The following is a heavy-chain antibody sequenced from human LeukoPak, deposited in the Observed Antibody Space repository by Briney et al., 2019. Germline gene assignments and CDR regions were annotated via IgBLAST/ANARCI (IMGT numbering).Heavy chain of an antibody. J-gene: IGHJ5*02. V-gene: IGHV4-34*01. D-gene: IGHD3-10*01. CDR2: INHSGST. CDR3: ARVLWFGELGHETKKFDP. Sequence: PSETLSLTCAVYGGSFSGYYWSWIRQPPGKGLEWIGEINHSGSTNYNPSLKSRVTISVDTSKNQFSLKLSSVTAADTAVYYCARVLWFGELGHETKKFDPWGQGTLVTVSS. CDR1: GGSFSGYY.